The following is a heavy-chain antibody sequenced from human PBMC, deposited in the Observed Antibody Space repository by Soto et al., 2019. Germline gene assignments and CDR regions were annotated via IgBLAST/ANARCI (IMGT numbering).Heavy chain of an antibody. CDR1: GFSFNRFA. J-gene: IGHJ4*02. Sequence: QLELVESGGGVVHPGTSLRLSCAASGFSFNRFATHWVRQAPGKGLEWVALISSDGSHEMYADSVKGRFTISRENSKNRLYLQMNTLRVEDTALYFWAKVRVPVGSVVIIPYYFDVWGRGTLVTGSS. V-gene: IGHV3-30*18. CDR3: AKVRVPVGSVVIIPYYFDV. D-gene: IGHD3-22*01. CDR2: ISSDGSHE.